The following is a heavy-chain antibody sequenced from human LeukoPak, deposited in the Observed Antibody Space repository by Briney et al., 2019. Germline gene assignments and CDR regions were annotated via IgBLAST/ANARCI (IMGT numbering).Heavy chain of an antibody. CDR3: ARQPLVRDCGGDCEFDY. CDR1: GYSFSNYW. D-gene: IGHD2-21*02. V-gene: IGHV5-51*01. J-gene: IGHJ4*02. Sequence: GESLKISCKGSGYSFSNYWIGWVRQMPGKGLEWMGIIYPGDSNTRYSPSFQGQVTISADKSVSTAYLQWTSLKASDTAIYYCARQPLVRDCGGDCEFDYWGQGTRVSVSS. CDR2: IYPGDSNT.